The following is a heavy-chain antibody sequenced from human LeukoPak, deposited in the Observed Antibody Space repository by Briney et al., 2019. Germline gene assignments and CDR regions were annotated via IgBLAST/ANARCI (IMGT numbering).Heavy chain of an antibody. CDR1: GFTFSSYG. V-gene: IGHV3-30*18. Sequence: GGSLRLSCAASGFTFSSYGMHWVRQAPGKGLEWVAVISYDGKNKYYADSVKGRFAISRDTSKNTLYLQMNSLRAEDTAVYYCAKDTAWLAPHYFDYWGQGTLVTVSS. CDR2: ISYDGKNK. D-gene: IGHD6-19*01. J-gene: IGHJ4*02. CDR3: AKDTAWLAPHYFDY.